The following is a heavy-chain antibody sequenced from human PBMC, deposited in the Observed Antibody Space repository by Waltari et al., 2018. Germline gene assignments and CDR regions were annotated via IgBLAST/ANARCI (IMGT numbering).Heavy chain of an antibody. CDR3: AKDPAGTYYFEY. Sequence: EVQLLASGGGLVQPGGPLRLSCAASEFTFSSYAMNWVRQAPGKGLEWVSTISGSGGNTYYADSVKGRFTISRDNSKNTLYLQMNSLRAEDTAGYYCAKDPAGTYYFEYWGQGTLVTVSS. D-gene: IGHD6-19*01. CDR2: ISGSGGNT. J-gene: IGHJ4*02. CDR1: EFTFSSYA. V-gene: IGHV3-23*01.